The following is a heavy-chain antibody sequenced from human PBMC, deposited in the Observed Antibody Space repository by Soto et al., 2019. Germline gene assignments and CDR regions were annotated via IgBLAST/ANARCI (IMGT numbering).Heavy chain of an antibody. CDR2: VWFDGSNE. Sequence: QVQLVESGGGVVQPGRSLRLSCVASGFIFSSYDMHWVRQAPGKGLEWVAVVWFDGSNEFYADSVKGRFTISRDNSKKTLFLQMNSLRAEDTAVYYCAKMVGVSVAAAGFDLWGQGTLVTVSS. D-gene: IGHD6-13*01. CDR3: AKMVGVSVAAAGFDL. V-gene: IGHV3-33*06. CDR1: GFIFSSYD. J-gene: IGHJ4*02.